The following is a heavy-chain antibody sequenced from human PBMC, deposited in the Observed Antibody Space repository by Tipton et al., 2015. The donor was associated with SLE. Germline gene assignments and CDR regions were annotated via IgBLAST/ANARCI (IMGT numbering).Heavy chain of an antibody. CDR1: GGSFSGYY. CDR2: INHSGST. J-gene: IGHJ5*02. V-gene: IGHV4-34*01. Sequence: TLSLTCAVYGGSFSGYYWSWIRQPPGKGLGWIGEINHSGSTNYNPSPKSRVTISVDTSKNQFSLKLSSVTAADTAVYYCARGRSQRITMVRGVIITHPNWFDPWGQGTLVTVSS. D-gene: IGHD3-10*01. CDR3: ARGRSQRITMVRGVIITHPNWFDP.